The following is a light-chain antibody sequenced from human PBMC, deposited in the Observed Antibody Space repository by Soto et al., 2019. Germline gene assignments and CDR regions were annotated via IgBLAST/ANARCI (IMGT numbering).Light chain of an antibody. CDR3: TSYAGSNNVL. V-gene: IGLV2-8*01. CDR2: EVT. Sequence: QSVLTQPPSASGSPGQSVTISCTGTSSDVGGYNYVSWYQQYPGKSPKLMIYEVTKRPSGVPDRFSASKSGNTASLTVSGLHAEDEADYYCTSYAGSNNVLFGGGTKLTVL. CDR1: SSDVGGYNY. J-gene: IGLJ2*01.